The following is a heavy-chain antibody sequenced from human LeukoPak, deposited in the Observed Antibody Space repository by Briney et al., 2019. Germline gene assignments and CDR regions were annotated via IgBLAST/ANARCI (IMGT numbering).Heavy chain of an antibody. Sequence: ASVKVSCKASGYTFTGYYMHWVRQAPGQGLEWMGWINPNSGGTSYAQKFQGRVTMTRDTSISTAYMELSRLRSDDTAVYYCARILSSGWTDYWGQGTLVTVSS. V-gene: IGHV1-2*02. CDR1: GYTFTGYY. D-gene: IGHD6-19*01. CDR2: INPNSGGT. CDR3: ARILSSGWTDY. J-gene: IGHJ4*02.